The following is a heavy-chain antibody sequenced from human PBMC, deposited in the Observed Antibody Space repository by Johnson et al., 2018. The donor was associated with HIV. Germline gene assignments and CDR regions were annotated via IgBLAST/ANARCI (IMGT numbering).Heavy chain of an antibody. V-gene: IGHV3-7*05. CDR1: GFTFSSYW. CDR3: AKGGGSGWSDAFDI. Sequence: VQLVESGGGLVQPGRSLRLSCAATGFTFSSYWMSWVRQAPGKGLEWVANIKQDGSEKYYVDSVKGRFTISRDNSENTLYLQMNSLRAEDTAVYYCAKGGGSGWSDAFDIWGQGTMVTVSS. CDR2: IKQDGSEK. J-gene: IGHJ3*02. D-gene: IGHD6-19*01.